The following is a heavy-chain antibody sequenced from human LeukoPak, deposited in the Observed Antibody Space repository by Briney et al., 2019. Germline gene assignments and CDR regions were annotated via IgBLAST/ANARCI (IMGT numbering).Heavy chain of an antibody. CDR1: GYTFTGYY. CDR2: INPNSGGT. V-gene: IGHV1-2*02. Sequence: ASVKVSCKASGYTFTGYYMHWVRQAPGQGLEWMGWINPNSGGTNYAQKFQGRVTMTRDTSISTAYMELSRLRSDDTAVYYCARVAYSNSWYGDNWFDPWGQGTLVTVSS. D-gene: IGHD6-13*01. CDR3: ARVAYSNSWYGDNWFDP. J-gene: IGHJ5*02.